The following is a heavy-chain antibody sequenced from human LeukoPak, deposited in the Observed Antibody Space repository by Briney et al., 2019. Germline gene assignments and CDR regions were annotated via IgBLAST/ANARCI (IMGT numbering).Heavy chain of an antibody. Sequence: PGGSLRLSCAASEFTVSSNYMSWVRQAPRKGLEWVSVIYSGGNTYYADSVKGRFTISRDNPKNTLYLQMNGLRAEDTALYYCARYLTGWSSAFDIWGQGTMVTVSS. CDR1: EFTVSSNY. V-gene: IGHV3-66*01. J-gene: IGHJ3*02. CDR3: ARYLTGWSSAFDI. D-gene: IGHD6-19*01. CDR2: IYSGGNT.